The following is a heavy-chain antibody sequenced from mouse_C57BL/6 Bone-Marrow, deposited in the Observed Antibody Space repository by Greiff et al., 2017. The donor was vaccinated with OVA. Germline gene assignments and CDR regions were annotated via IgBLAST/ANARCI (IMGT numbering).Heavy chain of an antibody. CDR1: GYTFTSYG. CDR2: IYPRSGNT. V-gene: IGHV1-81*01. J-gene: IGHJ1*03. D-gene: IGHD2-5*01. CDR3: ARQGGAYYSKRWYFDV. Sequence: QVQLQQSGAELARPGASVKLSCKASGYTFTSYGISWVKQRTGQGLEWIGEIYPRSGNTYYNEKFKGKATLTADKSSSTAYMELRSLTSEDSAVYFCARQGGAYYSKRWYFDVWGTGTTVTVSS.